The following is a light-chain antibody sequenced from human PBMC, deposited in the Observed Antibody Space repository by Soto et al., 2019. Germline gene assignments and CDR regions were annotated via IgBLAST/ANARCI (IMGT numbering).Light chain of an antibody. CDR2: VNSDGSH. CDR3: QTWGTGIWV. V-gene: IGLV4-69*01. J-gene: IGLJ3*02. Sequence: QLVLTQSPSASASLGAAVKLTCTLSSGHSSYAIAWHQQQPEKGPRYLMKVNSDGSHIKGDGIPDRFSGSSSGAKRYLTISSLQSEDDADYYCQTWGTGIWVFGGGTKVTVL. CDR1: SGHSSYA.